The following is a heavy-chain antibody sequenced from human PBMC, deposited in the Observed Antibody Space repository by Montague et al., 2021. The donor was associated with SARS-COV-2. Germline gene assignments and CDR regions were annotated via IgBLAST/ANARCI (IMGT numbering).Heavy chain of an antibody. CDR3: ARVRAVPAAMRIFSLGRSYYGMDV. CDR1: GGSISSSSYY. D-gene: IGHD2-2*01. J-gene: IGHJ6*02. CDR2: IYYSGST. Sequence: SETLSLTCTVSGGSISSSSYYWGWIRQPPGKGLEWIGNIYYSGSTYYNPSLKSRVTISVDTSKNQFSLKLSSVTAADTAVYYCARVRAVPAAMRIFSLGRSYYGMDVWGQGTLVTVSS. V-gene: IGHV4-39*07.